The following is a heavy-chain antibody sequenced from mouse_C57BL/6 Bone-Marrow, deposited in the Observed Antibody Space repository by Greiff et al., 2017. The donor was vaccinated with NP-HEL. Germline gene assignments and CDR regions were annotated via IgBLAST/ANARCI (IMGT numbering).Heavy chain of an antibody. CDR1: GFTFSSYT. Sequence: EVMLVESGGGLVKPGGSLKLSCAASGFTFSSYTMSWVRQTPEKRLEWVATISGGGGNTYYPDSVKGRFTISRDNAKNTLYLQMSSLRSEDTALYYCARHELRLRAMDYWGQGTSVTVSS. J-gene: IGHJ4*01. D-gene: IGHD3-2*02. CDR2: ISGGGGNT. V-gene: IGHV5-9*01. CDR3: ARHELRLRAMDY.